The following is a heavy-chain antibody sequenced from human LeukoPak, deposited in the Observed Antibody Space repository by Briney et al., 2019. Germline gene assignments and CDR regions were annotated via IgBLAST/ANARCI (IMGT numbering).Heavy chain of an antibody. J-gene: IGHJ4*02. CDR1: GFTFSSYW. V-gene: IGHV3-7*01. CDR3: ARDLQGREDAAVGDY. Sequence: GGSLRLSCAASGFTFSSYWMSWVRQAPGKGLEWVANIKQDGSEKYYVDSVKGRFTISRDNSKKTLYLQMNTLRVDDTAVYYCARDLQGREDAAVGDYWGQGTRVIVSS. CDR2: IKQDGSEK. D-gene: IGHD6-19*01.